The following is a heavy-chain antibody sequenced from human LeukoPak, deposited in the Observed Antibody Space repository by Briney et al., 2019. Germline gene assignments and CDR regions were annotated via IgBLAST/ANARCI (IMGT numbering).Heavy chain of an antibody. CDR1: GFTFSKYE. CDR3: TSHGSAYSLDY. Sequence: GGSLRLSCAASGFTFSKYELNWVRQAPGKGLEWVSYISSSGDTKYYADSVKGRFTISRDNAKSSLYLQMDRLRAENTATYYCTSHGSAYSLDYSGQGTLVTVSS. D-gene: IGHD2-21*01. CDR2: ISSSGDTK. J-gene: IGHJ4*02. V-gene: IGHV3-48*03.